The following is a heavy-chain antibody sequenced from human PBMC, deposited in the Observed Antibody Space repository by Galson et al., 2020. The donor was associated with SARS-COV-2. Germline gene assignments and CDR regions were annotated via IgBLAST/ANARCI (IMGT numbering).Heavy chain of an antibody. D-gene: IGHD3-22*01. CDR2: IYYSGST. CDR1: GGSISSSSYY. Sequence: SETLSLTCPVSGGSISSSSYYWGWIRQPPGKGLEWIGSIYYSGSTYYNPSLKSRVTISVDTSKNQFSLKLSSVTAADTAVYYCARDQLFTYYYDSSGYDVGDYWGQGTLVTVSS. V-gene: IGHV4-39*07. CDR3: ARDQLFTYYYDSSGYDVGDY. J-gene: IGHJ4*02.